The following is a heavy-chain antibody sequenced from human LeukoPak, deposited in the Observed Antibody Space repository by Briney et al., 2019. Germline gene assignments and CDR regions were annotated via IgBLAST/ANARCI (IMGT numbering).Heavy chain of an antibody. D-gene: IGHD2-15*01. CDR3: AKVYCSGGSCYSALYYFDY. V-gene: IGHV3-30*18. CDR1: GFTFSSYG. CDR2: ISYDGSNK. Sequence: GRSLRLSCAASGFTFSSYGMHWVRQAPGKGLEWVAAISYDGSNKYYADSVKGRFTISGDNSKNTLYLQMNSLRAEDTAVYYCAKVYCSGGSCYSALYYFDYWGQGTLVTVSS. J-gene: IGHJ4*02.